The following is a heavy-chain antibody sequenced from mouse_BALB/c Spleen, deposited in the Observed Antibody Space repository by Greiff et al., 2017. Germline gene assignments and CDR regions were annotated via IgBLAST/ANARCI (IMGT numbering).Heavy chain of an antibody. V-gene: IGHV5-6*03. CDR1: GFTFSSYA. CDR2: ISSGGSYT. J-gene: IGHJ3*01. CDR3: AREEGRFAY. Sequence: EVKLVESGGGLVKPGGSLKLSCAASGFTFSSYAMSWVRQSPEKRLEWVAEISSGGSYTYYPDSVKGRFTISRDNAKNTLYLQMSSLKSEDTAMYYCAREEGRFAYWGQGTLVTVSA. D-gene: IGHD3-3*01.